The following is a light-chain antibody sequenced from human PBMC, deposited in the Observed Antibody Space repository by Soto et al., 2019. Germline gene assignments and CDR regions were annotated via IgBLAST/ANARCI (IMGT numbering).Light chain of an antibody. CDR3: QHSYSNFPIT. V-gene: IGKV1-39*01. J-gene: IGKJ5*01. Sequence: DIQMTQSPSSPSASVGDRVTIPCRASQGIRNDLDWYQQKPGKAPNLLIFDASSLQGGVPSRFSGRGSGAEYTLTISSLQPEDFATYFCQHSYSNFPITFGQGTRLEIK. CDR2: DAS. CDR1: QGIRND.